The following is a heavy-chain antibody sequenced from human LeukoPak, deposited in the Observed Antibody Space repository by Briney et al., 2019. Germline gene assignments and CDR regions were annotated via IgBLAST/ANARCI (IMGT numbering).Heavy chain of an antibody. CDR1: GLIFSDAW. D-gene: IGHD3-3*01. CDR2: IKSKAGGETR. J-gene: IGHJ5*02. V-gene: IGHV3-15*01. CDR3: AWSGLNYFAT. Sequence: GGSLRLSCAASGLIFSDAWMSWVRQAPGKGLEWVGRIKSKAGGETRDYGAPVKGRFTTSRDDSENTVFLQLNTLKIEDTAVYYCAWSGLNYFATWGQGTLVTVSS.